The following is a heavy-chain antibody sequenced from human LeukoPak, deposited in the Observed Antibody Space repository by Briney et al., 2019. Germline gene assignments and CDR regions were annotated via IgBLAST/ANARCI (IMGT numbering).Heavy chain of an antibody. CDR1: GFTFSSYS. CDR3: ARDRNWDTDY. D-gene: IGHD7-27*01. J-gene: IGHJ4*01. V-gene: IGHV3-21*01. CDR2: ISSSSSYI. Sequence: PGGSLRLSCAASGFTFSSYSMNWVRQAPGKGLEWVSSISSSSSYIYYADSVKGRFTISRDNAKNSLYLQMNSLRAEDTAVYHCARDRNWDTDYWGQEPWSPSPQ.